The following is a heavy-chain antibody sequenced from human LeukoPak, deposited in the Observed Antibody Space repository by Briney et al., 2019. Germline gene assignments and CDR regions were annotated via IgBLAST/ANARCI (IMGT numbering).Heavy chain of an antibody. V-gene: IGHV3-11*04. CDR1: GFTFSDYY. J-gene: IGHJ5*02. CDR3: ARDSRYDFWSGYEYNWFDP. D-gene: IGHD3-3*01. CDR2: ISSSGSTI. Sequence: PGGSLRLSCAASGFTFSDYYMSWIRQAPGKGLEWVSYISSSGSTIYYADSVKGRFTISRDNAKNSLYLQMNSLRAKDTAVYYCARDSRYDFWSGYEYNWFDPWGQGTLVTVSS.